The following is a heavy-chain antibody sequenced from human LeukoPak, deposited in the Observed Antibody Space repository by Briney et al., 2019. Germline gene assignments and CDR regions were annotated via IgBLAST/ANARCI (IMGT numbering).Heavy chain of an antibody. CDR1: GFTFSSYA. J-gene: IGHJ6*02. Sequence: GGSLRLSCAASGFTFSSYAMHWVRQAPGKGLEWVAVISYDGSNKYYADSVKGRFTISRDNSKNTLYLQMSSLRAEDTAVYYCARDHLAYCGGDCYSGLNYYYYGMDVWGQGTTVTVSS. CDR2: ISYDGSNK. V-gene: IGHV3-30-3*01. CDR3: ARDHLAYCGGDCYSGLNYYYYGMDV. D-gene: IGHD2-21*02.